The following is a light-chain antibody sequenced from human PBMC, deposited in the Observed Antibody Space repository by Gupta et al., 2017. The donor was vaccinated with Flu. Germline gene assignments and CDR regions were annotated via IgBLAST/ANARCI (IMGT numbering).Light chain of an antibody. V-gene: IGKV1-5*03. CDR3: QQYDSYPWT. J-gene: IGKJ1*01. CDR1: QSISYW. CDR2: KTS. Sequence: DIQMTQSPSTLSTSIGDTVTITCRASQSISYWLAWYHQKPGKAPNLLIYKTSTLESGVPSRFSGSGSGTEFTLTISSLQPDDFATYYCQQYDSYPWTFGQGTRVE.